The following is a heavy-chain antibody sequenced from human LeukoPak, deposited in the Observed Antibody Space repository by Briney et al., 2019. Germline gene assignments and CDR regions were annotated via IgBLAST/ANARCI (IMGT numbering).Heavy chain of an antibody. CDR3: AKGVWSYPLDY. V-gene: IGHV3-23*01. CDR2: ISGSGGST. D-gene: IGHD1-26*01. CDR1: GFTFSSYG. Sequence: GGTLRLSCAASGFTFSSYGMSWVRQAPGKGLEWVSAISGSGGSTYYADSVKGRFTISRDNSKNTLYMQMNSLRAEDTAVYYCAKGVWSYPLDYWGQGTLVTVSS. J-gene: IGHJ4*02.